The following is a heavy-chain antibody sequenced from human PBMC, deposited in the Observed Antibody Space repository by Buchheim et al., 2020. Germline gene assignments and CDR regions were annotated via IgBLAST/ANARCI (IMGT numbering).Heavy chain of an antibody. D-gene: IGHD4-17*01. CDR2: IKQDGTEK. CDR1: GFTFSSYW. CDR3: ARIYLRRGLEY. J-gene: IGHJ4*02. V-gene: IGHV3-7*01. Sequence: EVQLVESGGGLVQPGGSLRLSCTASGFTFSSYWMTWVRQAPGKGLECVANIKQDGTEKYYVDSVKGRFTISRDNAKNSLYLPMNSLRAEDTAVYYCARIYLRRGLEYWGQGAL.